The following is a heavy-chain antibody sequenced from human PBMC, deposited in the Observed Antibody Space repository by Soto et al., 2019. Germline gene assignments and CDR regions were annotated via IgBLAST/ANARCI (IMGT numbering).Heavy chain of an antibody. Sequence: QVQLVESGGGVVQPGRSLRLSCVASGFTFSTYGMHWVRQAPGKGLEWVAMTWNDGSNKYYTDSMKDRFTISRDNSKNTLYQQMNSLTDEDSAVYYCTTELNDMQAFDIWGQGTMVTVSS. CDR1: GFTFSTYG. V-gene: IGHV3-33*01. CDR3: TTELNDMQAFDI. J-gene: IGHJ3*02. D-gene: IGHD1-1*01. CDR2: TWNDGSNK.